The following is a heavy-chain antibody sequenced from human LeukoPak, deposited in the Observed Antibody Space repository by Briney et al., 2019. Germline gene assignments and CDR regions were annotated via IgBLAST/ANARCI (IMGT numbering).Heavy chain of an antibody. V-gene: IGHV1-2*02. CDR3: ARVRLRGPGSNWFDP. J-gene: IGHJ5*02. CDR2: INPNSGGT. Sequence: GASVKVSCKASGYTFTGYYKHWVRQAPGQGLEWMGWINPNSGGTNYAQKFQGRVTMTRDTSISTAYMELSRLRSDDTAVYYCARVRLRGPGSNWFDPWGQGTLVTVSS. CDR1: GYTFTGYY. D-gene: IGHD3-16*01.